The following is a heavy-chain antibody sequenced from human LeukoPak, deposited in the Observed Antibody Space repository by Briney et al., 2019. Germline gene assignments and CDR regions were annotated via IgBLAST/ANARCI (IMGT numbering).Heavy chain of an antibody. D-gene: IGHD6-19*01. CDR2: TYYRSKWYN. V-gene: IGHV6-1*01. J-gene: IGHJ4*02. CDR1: GDSVSSNAAA. CDR3: ARSSSGWYVHFGY. Sequence: SQTLSLTCAISGDSVSSNAAAWNWIRQSPSRGLEWLGRTYYRSKWYNDYAVFVNSRITFNADTSKNQFSLQLNSVTPEDTAVYYCARSSSGWYVHFGYWGQGTLVTVSS.